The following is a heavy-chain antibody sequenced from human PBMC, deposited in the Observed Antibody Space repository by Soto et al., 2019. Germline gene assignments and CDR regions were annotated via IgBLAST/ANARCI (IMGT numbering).Heavy chain of an antibody. CDR2: IYYSWGT. CDR1: GGSISSGGYY. J-gene: IGHJ4*02. V-gene: IGHV4-31*03. Sequence: QVQLQESGPGLVKASQTLSLTCTVSGGSISSGGYYWSWIRQHPGKGLECIGYIYYSWGTYYNPSLKTRLNMSVDTSTNEFSLNLSSVTAADTAMYYCATIAAADGIYYFHYWGQGTLVTVSS. D-gene: IGHD6-13*01. CDR3: ATIAAADGIYYFHY.